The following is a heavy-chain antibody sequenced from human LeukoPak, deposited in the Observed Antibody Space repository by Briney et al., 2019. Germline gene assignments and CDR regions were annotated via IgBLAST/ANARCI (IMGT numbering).Heavy chain of an antibody. Sequence: SETLSLTCTVSGGSISSGSYYWSWIRQPAGKGLEWIGRIYTSGSTNYNPSLKSRVTISVDTFKNQFSLKLSSVTAADTAVYYCARDSTGGGYSYGLDYWGQGTLVTVSS. CDR3: ARDSTGGGYSYGLDY. CDR1: GGSISSGSYY. J-gene: IGHJ4*02. D-gene: IGHD5-18*01. CDR2: IYTSGST. V-gene: IGHV4-61*02.